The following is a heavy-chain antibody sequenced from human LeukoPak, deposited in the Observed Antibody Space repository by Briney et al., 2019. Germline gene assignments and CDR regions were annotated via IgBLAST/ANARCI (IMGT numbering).Heavy chain of an antibody. V-gene: IGHV3-23*01. J-gene: IGHJ5*02. Sequence: GGSLRLSCAASGFRFSDYTMTWVRQAPGKGPEWVSAIGGRGGSTYYADFLGGRFTISRDSSKDMLYLQMNSLKVEDTATYYCGKEGGAWGQGTKVTVSS. D-gene: IGHD3-16*01. CDR3: GKEGGA. CDR1: GFRFSDYT. CDR2: IGGRGGST.